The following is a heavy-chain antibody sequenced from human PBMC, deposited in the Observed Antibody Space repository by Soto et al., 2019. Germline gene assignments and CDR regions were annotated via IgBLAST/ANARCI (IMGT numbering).Heavy chain of an antibody. J-gene: IGHJ4*02. CDR3: ARDGTLYDSRAYYYLY. CDR2: ITPMFGTP. Sequence: QVQLVQSGAEVKKPGSSVKVSCKASGGTFRRYTITWVRQAPGQGLEWMGGITPMFGTPNYAQKLRGRVTITADESTSTAYMELSSLRSEDTAMYFCARDGTLYDSRAYYYLYGGQGTLVTVSS. CDR1: GGTFRRYT. V-gene: IGHV1-69*01. D-gene: IGHD3-22*01.